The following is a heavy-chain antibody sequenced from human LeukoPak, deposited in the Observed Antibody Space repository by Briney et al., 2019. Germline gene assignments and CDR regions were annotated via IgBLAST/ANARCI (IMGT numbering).Heavy chain of an antibody. Sequence: GGSLRPSYAASGFTFSSYAMNWVRQAPGKGLEWVSAISHSGASTYYADSVKGRFTISRDNSKNTLYLQMNSLRAEDTAVYYCAKIVGYCSGGSCSDAFDIWGQGTMVTVSS. V-gene: IGHV3-23*01. CDR2: ISHSGAST. D-gene: IGHD2-15*01. CDR1: GFTFSSYA. CDR3: AKIVGYCSGGSCSDAFDI. J-gene: IGHJ3*02.